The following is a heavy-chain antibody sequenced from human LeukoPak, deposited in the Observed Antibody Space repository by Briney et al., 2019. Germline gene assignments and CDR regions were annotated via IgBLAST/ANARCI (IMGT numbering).Heavy chain of an antibody. Sequence: ASVKVSCKASGGTFSSYAISWVRQAPGQGLEWMGRIIPILGIANYAQKFQGRVTITADESTSTAYMELNSLRSEDTAVYYCARESLEYCSGGSCYAISDYWGQGTLVTVSS. CDR2: IIPILGIA. D-gene: IGHD2-15*01. CDR3: ARESLEYCSGGSCYAISDY. V-gene: IGHV1-69*04. CDR1: GGTFSSYA. J-gene: IGHJ4*02.